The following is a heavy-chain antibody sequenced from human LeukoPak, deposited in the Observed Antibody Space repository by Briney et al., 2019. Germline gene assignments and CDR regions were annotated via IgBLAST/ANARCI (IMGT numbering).Heavy chain of an antibody. J-gene: IGHJ4*02. CDR3: ARSPYGSGSYGFDY. D-gene: IGHD3-10*01. Sequence: SETLSLTCTVSGGSISNYYWSWLRQPPGKGLEWIGYIYYSGSTSFNPSLKSRVTISVDTSKNQFSLKLTSVSAADTAVHYCARSPYGSGSYGFDYWGQGTLVTVSS. V-gene: IGHV4-59*12. CDR2: IYYSGST. CDR1: GGSISNYY.